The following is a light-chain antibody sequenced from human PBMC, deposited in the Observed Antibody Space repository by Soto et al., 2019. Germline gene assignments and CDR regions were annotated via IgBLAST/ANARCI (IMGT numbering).Light chain of an antibody. CDR1: SSNIAANS. CDR3: GAWENRLTVYV. J-gene: IGLJ1*01. Sequence: QSVLTQPPSVSAAPGQEVTISCSGSSSNIAANSVSWYQHLPGTAPKLLIYDSDRLPSGIPARFSGSKSGTSATLGITGLQTGDEADYYCGAWENRLTVYVFGSGTKLTVL. CDR2: DSD. V-gene: IGLV1-51*01.